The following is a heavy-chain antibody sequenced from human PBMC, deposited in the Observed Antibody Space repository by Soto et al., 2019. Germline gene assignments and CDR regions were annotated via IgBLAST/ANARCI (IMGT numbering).Heavy chain of an antibody. V-gene: IGHV6-1*01. J-gene: IGHJ4*02. CDR2: AYYRSKWYI. CDR1: GGKGPSHRAG. Sequence: QGETQQAGPGPVEPSQTLPPTRAISGGKGPSHRAGWNWVRQFPTRGLEWLGRAYYRSKWYIDYAESVRSRITINPDTSKNQLSLELNSVTPEDAAVNYCVRARHLVSGTLGFFEYWGQGTLVTVSS. D-gene: IGHD3-3*01. CDR3: VRARHLVSGTLGFFEY.